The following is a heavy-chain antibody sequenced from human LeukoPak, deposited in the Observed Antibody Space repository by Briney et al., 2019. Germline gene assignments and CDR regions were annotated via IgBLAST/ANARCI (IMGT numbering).Heavy chain of an antibody. CDR2: ISAYNGDT. Sequence: ASVKVSCKASGYTFTSYGISWVRQAPGQGLEWMGWISAYNGDTKYAQKLQGRVTMTTDTSTTTAYMELRSLRSDDTAVYYCARDPSNTSGWYIFFDYWGQGTLVTLSA. V-gene: IGHV1-18*01. CDR1: GYTFTSYG. CDR3: ARDPSNTSGWYIFFDY. D-gene: IGHD6-19*01. J-gene: IGHJ4*02.